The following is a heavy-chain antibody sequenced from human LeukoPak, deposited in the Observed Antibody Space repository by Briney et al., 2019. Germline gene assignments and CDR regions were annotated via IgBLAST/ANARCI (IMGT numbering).Heavy chain of an antibody. CDR1: GGSISSYY. D-gene: IGHD6-6*01. V-gene: IGHV4-59*01. CDR3: ARAPIKGIAARPRYFDY. CDR2: SGST. Sequence: PSETLSLTCAVSGGSISSYYWSWIRQPPGKGLEWIGYSGSTNYNPSLKSRVTISVDTSKNQFSLKLSSVTAADTAVYYCARAPIKGIAARPRYFDYRGQGTLVTVSS. J-gene: IGHJ4*02.